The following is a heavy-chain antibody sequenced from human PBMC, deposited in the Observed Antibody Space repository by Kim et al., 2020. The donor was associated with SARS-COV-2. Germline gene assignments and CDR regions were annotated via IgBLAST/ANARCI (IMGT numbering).Heavy chain of an antibody. CDR1: GFTFSSYA. D-gene: IGHD3-9*01. V-gene: IGHV3-23*01. Sequence: GGSLRLSCAASGFTFSSYAMSWVRQAPGKGLEWVSAISGSGGSTYYADSVKGRFTISRDNSKNTLYLQMNSLRAEDTAVYYCAKDPPYMTTGYYREQPDYWGQGTLVTVSS. J-gene: IGHJ4*02. CDR2: ISGSGGST. CDR3: AKDPPYMTTGYYREQPDY.